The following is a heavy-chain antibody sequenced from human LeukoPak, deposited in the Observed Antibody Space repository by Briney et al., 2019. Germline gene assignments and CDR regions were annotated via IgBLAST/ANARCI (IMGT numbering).Heavy chain of an antibody. J-gene: IGHJ5*02. CDR3: ARDVGDIVTIPAAISVP. CDR2: ISAYNGNT. V-gene: IGHV1-18*01. CDR1: GYTFSSYG. Sequence: GASVKVSCKASGYTFSSYGISWVRQAPGQGLEWMGWISAYNGNTNYAQMLQGGVTMTTDTSTSTAYMEVRSLRSDDTAMYYCARDVGDIVTIPAAISVPWGQGTLVTVSS. D-gene: IGHD2-2*01.